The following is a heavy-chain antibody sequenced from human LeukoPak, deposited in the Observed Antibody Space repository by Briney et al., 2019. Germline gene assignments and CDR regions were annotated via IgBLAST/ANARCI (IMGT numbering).Heavy chain of an antibody. CDR3: ARLTYYDILTGYFAFDI. Sequence: PSETLSLTCAVSGHSISSGYYWGWIRQPPGKGLEWIGSIYHSGSTYYNPSLKSRVTISVDTSKNQFSLKLSSVTAADTAVYYCARLTYYDILTGYFAFDIWGQGTMVTVSS. CDR1: GHSISSGYY. J-gene: IGHJ3*02. D-gene: IGHD3-9*01. CDR2: IYHSGST. V-gene: IGHV4-38-2*01.